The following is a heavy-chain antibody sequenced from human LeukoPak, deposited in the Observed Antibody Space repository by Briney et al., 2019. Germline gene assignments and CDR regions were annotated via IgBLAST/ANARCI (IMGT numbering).Heavy chain of an antibody. J-gene: IGHJ4*02. D-gene: IGHD6-6*01. Sequence: SVKVSCKASGGTFSSYAISWVRQAPGQGREWMGGIIPIFGTANYAQKFQGRVTITTAESTSTAYMELSSPRSEDTAVYYCASRIAARGFDYWGQGTLVTVSS. V-gene: IGHV1-69*05. CDR3: ASRIAARGFDY. CDR1: GGTFSSYA. CDR2: IIPIFGTA.